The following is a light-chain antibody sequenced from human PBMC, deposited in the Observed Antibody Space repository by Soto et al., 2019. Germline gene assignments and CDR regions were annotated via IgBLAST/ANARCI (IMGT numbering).Light chain of an antibody. J-gene: IGKJ5*01. CDR2: GTS. V-gene: IGKV3-20*01. CDR1: QSVSRSN. Sequence: IVLTPSPDTLSLSPVERATVSCMASQSVSRSNLAWYQHKPGQAPRLLIYGTSNRATGIPGRFSASGSGTDFTLTITPLEPEDFAVYFCQQYANSPITFGQGTRLEIK. CDR3: QQYANSPIT.